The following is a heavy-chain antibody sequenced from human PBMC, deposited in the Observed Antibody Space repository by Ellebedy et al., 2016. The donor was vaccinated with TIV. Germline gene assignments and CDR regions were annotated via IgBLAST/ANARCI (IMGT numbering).Heavy chain of an antibody. CDR1: GFTFSSYA. Sequence: GESLKIPCAASGFTFSSYAMHWVRQAPGKGLAWVAVISDDRIDKEYADSVKGRFTISRDNSKNTLYLQMTSLRAEDTAVYSCARGDWGISGSDLDIWGQGTMVTVSS. V-gene: IGHV3-30*14. CDR2: ISDDRIDK. D-gene: IGHD6-19*01. CDR3: ARGDWGISGSDLDI. J-gene: IGHJ3*02.